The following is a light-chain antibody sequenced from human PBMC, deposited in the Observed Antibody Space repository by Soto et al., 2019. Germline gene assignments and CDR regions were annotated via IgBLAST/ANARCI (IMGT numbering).Light chain of an antibody. CDR1: SSDVGGYNS. CDR2: DVS. V-gene: IGLV2-11*01. CDR3: CSYTGNYV. Sequence: QSALTQPRSVSGSPGQSVTISCTGTSSDVGGYNSVSWYQQHPGKAPKLMIYDVSKRPSGIPDRFSGSKSGNTPSLTISGLQAEDEADYYCCSYTGNYVFGTGTKVTVL. J-gene: IGLJ1*01.